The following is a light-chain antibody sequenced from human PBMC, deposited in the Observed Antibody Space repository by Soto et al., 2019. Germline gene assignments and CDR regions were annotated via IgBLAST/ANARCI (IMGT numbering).Light chain of an antibody. CDR2: GNS. Sequence: QSVLTQPPSVSGAPGQRVTISCTGSSSNIGAGYDVHWYQQLPGTAPKLLIYGNSNRPSGVPDRFSGSKSGTSASLAITGXXXXXXXXYXXQSYDSSLNGVVFGGGTKLTVL. V-gene: IGLV1-40*01. J-gene: IGLJ2*01. CDR1: SSNIGAGYD. CDR3: QSYDSSLNGVV.